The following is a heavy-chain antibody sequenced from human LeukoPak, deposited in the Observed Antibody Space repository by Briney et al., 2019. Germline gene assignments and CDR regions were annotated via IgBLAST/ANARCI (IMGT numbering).Heavy chain of an antibody. J-gene: IGHJ4*02. V-gene: IGHV3-23*01. D-gene: IGHD1-26*01. Sequence: GGTLRLSCAASGFTFSSYGMTWVRQAPGKGLEWVSSISGTGGGTYYADSVKGRFTISRDNSKNSLYLQMNSLRAEDTAVYYCARDSSGSYEVDCWGQGTLVTVSS. CDR3: ARDSSGSYEVDC. CDR2: ISGTGGGT. CDR1: GFTFSSYG.